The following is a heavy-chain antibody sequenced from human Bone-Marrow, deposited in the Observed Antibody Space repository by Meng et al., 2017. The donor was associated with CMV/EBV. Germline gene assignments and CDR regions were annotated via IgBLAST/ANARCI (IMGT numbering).Heavy chain of an antibody. CDR1: GGSISSSSYY. CDR2: IYYSGST. J-gene: IGHJ4*02. D-gene: IGHD5-24*01. V-gene: IGHV4-39*01. Sequence: GSLRLSCTVSGGSISSSSYYWGWIRRPPGKGLEWIGSIYYSGSTYYNPSLKSRVTISVDTSKNQFSLKLSSVTAADTAVYYCARRGVEVNFDYWGQRTLVAASS. CDR3: ARRGVEVNFDY.